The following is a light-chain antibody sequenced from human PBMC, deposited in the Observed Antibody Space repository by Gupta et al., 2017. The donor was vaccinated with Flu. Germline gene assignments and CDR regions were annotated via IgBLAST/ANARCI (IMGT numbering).Light chain of an antibody. CDR1: QGIKND. V-gene: IGKV1-17*01. CDR3: RHENSSPNI. CDR2: GAS. J-gene: IGKJ2*01. Sequence: DIQMTQSPSSLSASVGDRVTITCRASQGIKNDLGWYQQKPGKAPKRLIYGASRVNSGVPSRFSGSGSGTEFTLTITSRQPEDFATYYCRHENSSPNIFGQGTKMEIK.